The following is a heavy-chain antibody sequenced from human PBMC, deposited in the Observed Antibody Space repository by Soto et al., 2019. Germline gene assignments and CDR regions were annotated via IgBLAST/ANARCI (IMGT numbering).Heavy chain of an antibody. D-gene: IGHD3-3*01. Sequence: SVKVSFKASGGSFGNSAINWLRQTPGQGLEWLGGFIPVYRTLNYAQKFQGRVTITADESTGTAYMTLSSLASDDTAVYYCATGVIWIGYFTVDSWGQGTRVTSPQ. CDR2: FIPVYRTL. V-gene: IGHV1-69*13. J-gene: IGHJ4*02. CDR3: ATGVIWIGYFTVDS. CDR1: GGSFGNSA.